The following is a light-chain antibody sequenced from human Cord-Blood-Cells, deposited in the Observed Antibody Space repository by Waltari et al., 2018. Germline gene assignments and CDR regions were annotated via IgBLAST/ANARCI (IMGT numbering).Light chain of an antibody. CDR2: GKN. J-gene: IGLJ2*01. Sequence: SSELTQDPAVSVALGQTVGITCQGDSLRSYYASWYQQKPGQAPVLVIYGKNNRLSGIPDRFSGASSGNTASLTITGAHAEDEADYYCNSRDSSGNHLRVVFGGGTKLTVL. CDR3: NSRDSSGNHLRVV. V-gene: IGLV3-19*01. CDR1: SLRSYY.